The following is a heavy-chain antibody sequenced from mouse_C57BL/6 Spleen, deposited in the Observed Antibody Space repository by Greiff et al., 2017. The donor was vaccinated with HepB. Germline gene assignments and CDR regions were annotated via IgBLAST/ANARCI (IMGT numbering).Heavy chain of an antibody. J-gene: IGHJ2*01. V-gene: IGHV1-82*01. Sequence: QVHVKQSGPELVKPGASVKISCKASGYAFSSSWMNWVKQRPGKGLEWIGRIYPGDGDTNYNGKFKGKATLTADKSSSTAYMQLSSLTSEDSAVYVCARKDLVYFDYWGQGTTLTVSS. CDR3: ARKDLVYFDY. CDR1: GYAFSSSW. CDR2: IYPGDGDT.